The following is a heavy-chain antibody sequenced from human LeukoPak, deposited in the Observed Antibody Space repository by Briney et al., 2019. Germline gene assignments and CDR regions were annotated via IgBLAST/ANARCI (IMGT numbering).Heavy chain of an antibody. Sequence: PGGSLRLSCAVSGFTFSSYAMSWVRQAPGKGLEWVSAISGTGGTTYYADSVKARFIISRDNAKNSLYLQMSSLRAEDTAVYYCVSSKSSSYWGQGTLVTVSS. CDR2: ISGTGGTT. D-gene: IGHD2-2*01. J-gene: IGHJ4*02. CDR1: GFTFSSYA. CDR3: VSSKSSSY. V-gene: IGHV3-23*01.